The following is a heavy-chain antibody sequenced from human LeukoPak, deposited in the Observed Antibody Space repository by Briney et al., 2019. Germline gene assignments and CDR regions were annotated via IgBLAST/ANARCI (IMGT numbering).Heavy chain of an antibody. CDR2: MNPNSGNT. CDR1: GYTFTSYD. D-gene: IGHD6-6*01. Sequence: ASVKVSCKXSGYTFTSYDINWVRQATGQGLEWMGWMNPNSGNTGYAQKFQGRVTMTRNTSISTAYMELSSLRSEDTVVYYCARGQMAGIAARRDFDYWGQGTLVTVSS. CDR3: ARGQMAGIAARRDFDY. J-gene: IGHJ4*02. V-gene: IGHV1-8*01.